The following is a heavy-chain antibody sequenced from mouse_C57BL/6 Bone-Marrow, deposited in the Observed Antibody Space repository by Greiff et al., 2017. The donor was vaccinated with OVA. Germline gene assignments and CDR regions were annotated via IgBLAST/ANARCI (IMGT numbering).Heavy chain of an antibody. CDR3: ARGRTCFAY. V-gene: IGHV1-82*01. CDR1: GYAFSSSW. CDR2: IYPGDGDT. Sequence: LQESGPELVKPGASVKISCKASGYAFSSSWMNWVKQRPGKGLEWIGRIYPGDGDTNYNGKFKGKATLTADKSSSTAYMQLSSLTSEDSAVYFCARGRTCFAYWGQGTLVTVSA. J-gene: IGHJ3*01.